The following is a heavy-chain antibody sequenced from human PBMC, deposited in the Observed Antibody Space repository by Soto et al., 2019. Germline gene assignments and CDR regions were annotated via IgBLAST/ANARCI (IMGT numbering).Heavy chain of an antibody. J-gene: IGHJ4*02. Sequence: SGTLSLTCADSGGSVTNSSCNWGWIRQCPGKGLEWIGSVYYRGRTYSKSSVKSRVTISVDTSKNRSSLSLNSVTASDTAVYFCLSQRTTVPSQAYFDYWGPGALVTVSS. CDR2: VYYRGRT. D-gene: IGHD4-17*01. CDR1: GGSVTNSSCN. CDR3: LSQRTTVPSQAYFDY. V-gene: IGHV4-39*01.